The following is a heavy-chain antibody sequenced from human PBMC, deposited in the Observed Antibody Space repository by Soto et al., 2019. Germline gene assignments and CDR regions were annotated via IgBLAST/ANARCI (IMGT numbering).Heavy chain of an antibody. Sequence: EVQLLESGGGLVQPGGSLRLSCVGSGFFFSSYTMTWVRQAPGKGLEWVSSFSATSENTYYADCVRGRFTIFRDNSKNTLFLQMNSLTAEDTAMYYCAKSRDQQWVRLPFDYWGQGILVIVSS. CDR2: FSATSENT. V-gene: IGHV3-23*01. CDR3: AKSRDQQWVRLPFDY. D-gene: IGHD6-19*01. CDR1: GFFFSSYT. J-gene: IGHJ4*02.